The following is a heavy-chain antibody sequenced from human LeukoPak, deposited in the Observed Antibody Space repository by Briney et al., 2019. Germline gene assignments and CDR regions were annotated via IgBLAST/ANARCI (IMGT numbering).Heavy chain of an antibody. CDR2: XXXXGST. J-gene: IGHJ6*03. CDR3: ARTDYYYYYMDV. V-gene: IGHV4-59*01. Sequence: PSETLSLTCTVSGGSISSYYXXXXXXPPGKXXXXXGYXXXXGSTNYNPSLXXXXXISVXTSKNQFSLKLSSVTAADTAVYYCARTDYYYYYMDVWGKGTTVTVSS. CDR1: GGSISSYY.